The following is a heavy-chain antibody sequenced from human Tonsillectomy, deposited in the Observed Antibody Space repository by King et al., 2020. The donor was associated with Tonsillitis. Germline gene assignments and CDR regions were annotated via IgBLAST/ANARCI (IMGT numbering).Heavy chain of an antibody. CDR2: IYYTGST. J-gene: IGHJ3*02. V-gene: IGHV4-39*01. CDR1: GDSVSSSDYY. CDR3: AGPENGDSPYDPFDI. Sequence: QLQESGPGLLKPSETLSLICNVSGDSVSSSDYYWGWIRQPPGKGLEWIGSIYYTGSTYYNPSLKSRVTISVDTSKNQFSLRLRSVTASDTAMYYCAGPENGDSPYDPFDIWGQGTMVTVSS. D-gene: IGHD4-17*01.